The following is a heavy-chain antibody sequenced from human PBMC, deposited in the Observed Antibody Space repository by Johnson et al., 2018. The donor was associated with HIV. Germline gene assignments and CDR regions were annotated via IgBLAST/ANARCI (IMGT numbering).Heavy chain of an antibody. CDR1: EFTFSSYA. D-gene: IGHD2-8*02. V-gene: IGHV3-30-3*01. J-gene: IGHJ3*02. CDR2: ISYDGSNK. Sequence: QEKLVESGGGLVKPGGYLRLSCAASEFTFSSYAMHWVRQAPGKGLEWVAVISYDGSNKYYADSVKGRFTISRDNSKDTLSLQMNSLRDEDTAVYYCAKVRRPGGVRDVFDIWGQGTTVTVSS. CDR3: AKVRRPGGVRDVFDI.